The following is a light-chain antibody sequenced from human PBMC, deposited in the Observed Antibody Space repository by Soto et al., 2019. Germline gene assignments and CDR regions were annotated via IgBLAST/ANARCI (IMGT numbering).Light chain of an antibody. CDR3: QQYYSTPLT. CDR2: WAS. Sequence: DIMMTQSPHSLTVSLGERATINCKSSQSLFYSAYNKTYLAWYQVKPRQSPNLLIYWASTRKSGVPDRFTGGGSGTDFTLTINNLRAEDVAVYYCQQYYSTPLTFGGGTKLEVK. J-gene: IGKJ4*01. CDR1: QSLFYSAYNKTY. V-gene: IGKV4-1*01.